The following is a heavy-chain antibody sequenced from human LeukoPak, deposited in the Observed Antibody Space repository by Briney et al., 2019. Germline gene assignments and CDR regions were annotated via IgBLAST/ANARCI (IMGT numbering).Heavy chain of an antibody. J-gene: IGHJ4*02. V-gene: IGHV4-4*07. Sequence: SETLSLTCTVSGGSISSYYWSWIRQPAGKGLEWIGRIYTSGSTNYNPSLKSRVTISVDTSKNQFSLKLSSVTAADTAVYYCARPGYDSSGYYFSVWGQGTLVTVSS. CDR2: IYTSGST. CDR1: GGSISSYY. CDR3: ARPGYDSSGYYFSV. D-gene: IGHD3-22*01.